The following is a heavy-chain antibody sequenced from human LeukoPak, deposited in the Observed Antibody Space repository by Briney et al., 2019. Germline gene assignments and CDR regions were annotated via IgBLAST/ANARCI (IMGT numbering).Heavy chain of an antibody. CDR2: ISSSGSTI. CDR3: ARPYYYDSLPRFDY. CDR1: GFIFSDYY. Sequence: GGSLRLSCAASGFIFSDYYMSWIRQAPGKGLEWVSYISSSGSTIYYADSVKGRFTISRDNAKNSLYLQMNSLRAEDTAVYYCARPYYYDSLPRFDYWGRGTLVTVSS. V-gene: IGHV3-11*01. D-gene: IGHD3-22*01. J-gene: IGHJ4*02.